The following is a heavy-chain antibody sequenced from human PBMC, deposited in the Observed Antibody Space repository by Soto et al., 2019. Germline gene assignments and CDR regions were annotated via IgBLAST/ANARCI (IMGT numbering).Heavy chain of an antibody. CDR3: ARGGYYGSREFDY. D-gene: IGHD3-10*01. Sequence: SETLSLTCTVSGGSISSYYWSWIRQPPGKGLEWIGYIYYSGSTNYNPSLKSRVTISVDTSKNQFSLKLSSVTAADTAVYYCARGGYYGSREFDYWGQGTLVTVSS. J-gene: IGHJ4*02. CDR1: GGSISSYY. V-gene: IGHV4-59*01. CDR2: IYYSGST.